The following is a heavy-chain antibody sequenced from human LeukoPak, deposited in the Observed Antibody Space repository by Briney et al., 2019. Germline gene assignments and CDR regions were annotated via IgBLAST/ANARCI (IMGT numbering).Heavy chain of an antibody. CDR2: IYTSGST. CDR3: ANYIRNVYNYMDV. Sequence: SETLSLTCSVSGGSFDSKYWSWIRQPPGKGLEWIGYIYTSGSTNFNPSLRSRVAMSIDTSKNQFSLKVYSVTAADTADYYCANYIRNVYNYMDVWGKGTTVIVSS. V-gene: IGHV4-4*09. CDR1: GGSFDSKY. J-gene: IGHJ6*03. D-gene: IGHD1-1*01.